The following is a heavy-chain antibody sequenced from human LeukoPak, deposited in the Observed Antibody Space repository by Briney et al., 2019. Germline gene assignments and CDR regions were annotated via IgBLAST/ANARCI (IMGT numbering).Heavy chain of an antibody. CDR2: IKSKTDGGTT. Sequence: GGSLRLSCAASGFTFSNAWMSWVRQAPGKGLEWVGRIKSKTDGGTTDYAAPVKGRLTISRDDSKNTLYLQMNSLKTEDTAVYYCTTDPQYYDFWSGYYNVYYYYYMDVWGKGTTVTVSS. D-gene: IGHD3-3*01. CDR1: GFTFSNAW. J-gene: IGHJ6*03. V-gene: IGHV3-15*01. CDR3: TTDPQYYDFWSGYYNVYYYYYMDV.